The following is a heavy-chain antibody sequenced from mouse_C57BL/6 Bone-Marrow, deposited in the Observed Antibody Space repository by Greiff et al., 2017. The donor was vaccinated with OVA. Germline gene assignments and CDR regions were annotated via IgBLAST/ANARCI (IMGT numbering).Heavy chain of an antibody. V-gene: IGHV2-4*01. D-gene: IGHD1-1*01. Sequence: VMLVESGPGLVQPSQSLSITCTVSGFSLTSYGVHWVRQPPGKGLERLGVIWSGGSTDFNAAFISRLSISKDNSKSQVFFKMNSLQADDTAIYYCAKIITTVVATNWYFDVWGTGTTVTVSS. CDR1: GFSLTSYG. J-gene: IGHJ1*03. CDR3: AKIITTVVATNWYFDV. CDR2: IWSGGST.